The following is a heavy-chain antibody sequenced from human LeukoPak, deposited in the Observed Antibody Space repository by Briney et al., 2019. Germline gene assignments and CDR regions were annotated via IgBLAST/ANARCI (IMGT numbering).Heavy chain of an antibody. Sequence: GGSLRLSCAASGFSLSSYAMSWVRQAPGKGLEWVSAMSGSGSSTYYADSVKGRFTISRDNSKNTLYLQMNSLRDEDTAVYWCAPGCRSTSCSVDFFQYWGQGTLVTVSS. CDR3: APGCRSTSCSVDFFQY. V-gene: IGHV3-23*01. J-gene: IGHJ4*02. CDR1: GFSLSSYA. D-gene: IGHD2-2*01. CDR2: MSGSGSST.